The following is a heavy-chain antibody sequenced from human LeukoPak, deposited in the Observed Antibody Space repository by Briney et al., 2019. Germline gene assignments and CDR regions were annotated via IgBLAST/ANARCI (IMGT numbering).Heavy chain of an antibody. CDR3: AREGPIYGMDV. J-gene: IGHJ6*02. Sequence: SETLSLTCTVSGGSISSSGYYWSWIRQHPGKGLEWIGYIYYSGNTYYNPSLKSRVTISVDTSKNQFSLKLSSVTAADTAVYYCAREGPIYGMDVWGQGTTVTVSS. CDR2: IYYSGNT. CDR1: GGSISSSGYY. V-gene: IGHV4-31*03.